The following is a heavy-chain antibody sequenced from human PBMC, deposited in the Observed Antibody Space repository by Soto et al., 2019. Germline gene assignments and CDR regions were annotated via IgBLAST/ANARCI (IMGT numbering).Heavy chain of an antibody. D-gene: IGHD2-21*02. J-gene: IGHJ4*02. Sequence: QVQLVQSGAEVKKPGSSVKVSCKASGDTFRSPAITWVRQAPGQGPEWMGGIIPTSGTSDHSQRFQGRVSITADASTTTIYMELSNRRSEDTAMYYCASLKSGGGDCYYFAFWGQGTLVTVPS. V-gene: IGHV1-69*01. CDR2: IIPTSGTS. CDR3: ASLKSGGGDCYYFAF. CDR1: GDTFRSPA.